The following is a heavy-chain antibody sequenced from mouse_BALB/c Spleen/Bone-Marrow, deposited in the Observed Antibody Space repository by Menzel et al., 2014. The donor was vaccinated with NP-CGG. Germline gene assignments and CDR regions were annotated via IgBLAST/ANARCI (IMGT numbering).Heavy chain of an antibody. V-gene: IGHV2-6-7*01. CDR2: IWGDGNT. J-gene: IGHJ4*01. CDR3: ARAPGYDLYYAMDY. D-gene: IGHD1-2*01. CDR1: GFSLTGYG. Sequence: VKLVESGPGLVAPSQRLSTTCTVSGFSLTGYGINWVRQPPGKGLEWLGMIWGDGNTDYNSALKSRLSISKDNSKSQVFLKMNSLQTDDTARYYCARAPGYDLYYAMDYWGQGTSVTVSS.